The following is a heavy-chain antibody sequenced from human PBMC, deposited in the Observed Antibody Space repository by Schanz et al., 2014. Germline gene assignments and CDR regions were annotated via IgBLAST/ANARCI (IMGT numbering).Heavy chain of an antibody. J-gene: IGHJ4*01. CDR1: GFSFSSYS. CDR2: ISHSGGSK. V-gene: IGHV3-23*04. Sequence: EADLVESGGGLIQRGESLRLSCSASGFSFSSYSMNWVRQAPGKGLEWVSSISHSGGSKYYADSVKGRFTISRDNSKNTLYLQMNSLRAEDTAVYYCAREQIMAAAGLVDYWGHGTLVTVSS. CDR3: AREQIMAAAGLVDY. D-gene: IGHD6-13*01.